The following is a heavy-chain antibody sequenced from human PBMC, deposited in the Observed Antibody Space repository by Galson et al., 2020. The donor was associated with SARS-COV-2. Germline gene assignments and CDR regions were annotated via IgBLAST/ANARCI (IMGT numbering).Heavy chain of an antibody. D-gene: IGHD3-10*01. Sequence: SETLSLTCAVSGGSISSGGYYWNWIRQHPGKGLEWIGYIYYTGTTYYNPSLKSRLTISVDTSKNQFSLKLSSVTAADTAVYYCAREDYFGSGTNFGMDVWGQGTTVTVSS. J-gene: IGHJ6*02. CDR3: AREDYFGSGTNFGMDV. CDR2: IYYTGTT. V-gene: IGHV4-31*02. CDR1: GGSISSGGYY.